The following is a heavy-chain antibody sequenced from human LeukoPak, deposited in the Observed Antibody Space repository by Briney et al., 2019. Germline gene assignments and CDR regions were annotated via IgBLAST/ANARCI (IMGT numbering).Heavy chain of an antibody. J-gene: IGHJ4*02. CDR1: GFTLSNFW. V-gene: IGHV3-7*05. CDR2: IRQDGIER. D-gene: IGHD1-1*01. CDR3: ARVANWDLDY. Sequence: GGSLRLSCEASGFTLSNFWMSWVRQPPGKGLEWAASIRQDGIERKYVDSVGGRFTISRDNAENSVYLEINSLRDEDPAVYYCARVANWDLDYWGQGTLVTVSS.